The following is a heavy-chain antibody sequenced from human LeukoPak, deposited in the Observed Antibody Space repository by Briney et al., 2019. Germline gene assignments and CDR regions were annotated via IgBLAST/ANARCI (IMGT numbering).Heavy chain of an antibody. CDR3: ARLEARGYFDY. CDR1: GGSISSYY. Sequence: SETLSLTCTVSGGSISSYYWSWIRQPPGKGLEWIGYIYTSGSTNYNPSLKSRVTISVDTSKNQFSLKLSSVTAADTAVYYCARLEARGYFDYWGQGTLVTVSS. CDR2: IYTSGST. J-gene: IGHJ4*02. V-gene: IGHV4-4*09.